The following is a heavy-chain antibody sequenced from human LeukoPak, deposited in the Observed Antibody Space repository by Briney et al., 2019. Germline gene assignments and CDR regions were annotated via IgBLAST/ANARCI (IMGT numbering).Heavy chain of an antibody. J-gene: IGHJ4*02. CDR2: ISYDGSNK. V-gene: IGHV3-30-3*01. Sequence: GRSLRLSCAASGFTFSSYAMHWVRQAPGKGLEWVAVISYDGSNKYYADSVKGRFTISRDNSKNTLYLQMNSLRAEDTAVYYCANGGPYYYDSSGYYDYWGQGTLVTVSS. CDR3: ANGGPYYYDSSGYYDY. CDR1: GFTFSSYA. D-gene: IGHD3-22*01.